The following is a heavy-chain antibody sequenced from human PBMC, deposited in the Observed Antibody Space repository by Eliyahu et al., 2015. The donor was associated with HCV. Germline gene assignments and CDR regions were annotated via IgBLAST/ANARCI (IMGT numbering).Heavy chain of an antibody. CDR3: ARAVSADADAFDI. D-gene: IGHD3-10*01. CDR2: IIPILGIA. J-gene: IGHJ3*02. CDR1: GGPFSSYT. Sequence: QVQLVQSGAEVKKPGSSVKVSCKASGGPFSSYTISWVRQAPGQGLEWMGRIIPILGIANYAQKFQGRVTITADKSTSTAYMELSSLRSEDTAVYYCARAVSADADAFDIWGQGTMVTVSS. V-gene: IGHV1-69*02.